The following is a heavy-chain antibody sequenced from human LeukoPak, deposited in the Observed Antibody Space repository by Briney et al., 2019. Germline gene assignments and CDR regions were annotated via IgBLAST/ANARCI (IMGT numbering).Heavy chain of an antibody. CDR2: IYYSGST. J-gene: IGHJ6*01. D-gene: IGHD3-10*01. V-gene: IGHV4-59*01. Sequence: SETLSLTRTVSGGSISSYYWSWIRQPPGKGLEWVGYIYYSGSTNYNPSLKSRVTISVDTSKNQFSLKLSSVTAADTAVYYCARMGLWFGELSTYYYYGMDVWGKGTTVTVSS. CDR3: ARMGLWFGELSTYYYYGMDV. CDR1: GGSISSYY.